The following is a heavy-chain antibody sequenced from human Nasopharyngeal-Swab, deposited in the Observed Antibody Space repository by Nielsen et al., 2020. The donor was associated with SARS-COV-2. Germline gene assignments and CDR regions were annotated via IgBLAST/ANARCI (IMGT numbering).Heavy chain of an antibody. V-gene: IGHV4-39*01. Sequence: SETLSLTCTVSGGSISSSGCYWGWIRQPPGKGLEWSGNVYYSGSTYYNPSLKSRVTMFVDTSNNQFSLKLSSVTAADTAVYYCARLKNSYYYGMDVWGQGTTVTVSS. CDR2: VYYSGST. D-gene: IGHD2/OR15-2a*01. CDR3: ARLKNSYYYGMDV. CDR1: GGSISSSGCY. J-gene: IGHJ6*02.